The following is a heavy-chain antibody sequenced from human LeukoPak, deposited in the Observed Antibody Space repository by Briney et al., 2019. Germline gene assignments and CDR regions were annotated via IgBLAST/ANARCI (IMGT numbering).Heavy chain of an antibody. D-gene: IGHD5-12*01. CDR2: MFSGGST. CDR3: AGGGGRGRLLDR. J-gene: IGHJ4*02. CDR1: GFPVSSNF. V-gene: IGHV3-53*01. Sequence: GGSLRLSCAVSGFPVSSNFMSWVRQAPGKGLQSVSIMFSGGSTDYADSVRGRFSISRDSSQNTVSLQMNSLRVEDTAVYYCAGGGGRGRLLDRGGGGTLFPVSS.